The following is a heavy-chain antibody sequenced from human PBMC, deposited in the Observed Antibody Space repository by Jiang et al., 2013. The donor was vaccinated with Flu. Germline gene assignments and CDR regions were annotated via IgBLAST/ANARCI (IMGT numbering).Heavy chain of an antibody. CDR1: GYSFTSYW. CDR3: ARHPSIKYCSGGSCPFDY. CDR2: IYPGDSDT. V-gene: IGHV5-51*01. J-gene: IGHJ4*02. Sequence: GAEVKKPGESLKISCKGSGYSFTSYWIGWVRQMPGKGLEWMGIIYPGDSDTRYSPSFQGQVTISADKSISTAYLQWSSLKASDTAMYYCARHPSIKYCSGGSCPFDYWGQGTLVTVSS. D-gene: IGHD2-15*01.